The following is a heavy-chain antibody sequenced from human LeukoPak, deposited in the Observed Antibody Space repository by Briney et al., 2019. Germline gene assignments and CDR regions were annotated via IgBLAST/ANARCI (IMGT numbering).Heavy chain of an antibody. Sequence: PGGSLRLSCAASGFNFNIYGMSWVRQAPGKGLEWVSGISGSGGSTYYPDSVKGRFTISRDNSMNTLYLHMNSLRAEDTAVYYCARDAEGVAYYYMDVWGKGTTVTVSS. CDR1: GFNFNIYG. J-gene: IGHJ6*03. D-gene: IGHD2-8*01. V-gene: IGHV3-23*01. CDR3: ARDAEGVAYYYMDV. CDR2: ISGSGGST.